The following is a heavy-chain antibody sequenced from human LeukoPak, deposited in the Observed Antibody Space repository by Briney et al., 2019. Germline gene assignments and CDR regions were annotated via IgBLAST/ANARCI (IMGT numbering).Heavy chain of an antibody. CDR2: IYYSGST. J-gene: IGHJ4*02. CDR3: ARGWAKVDY. V-gene: IGHV4-59*01. CDR1: GGSISSYY. Sequence: SETLSLTCTVSGGSISSYYWSWIRQPPGKGLEWIGYIYYSGSTNYNPSLKSRVTISVDTSKNQFSLKLSPVTAADTAVYYCARGWAKVDYWGQGTLVTVSS. D-gene: IGHD4/OR15-4a*01.